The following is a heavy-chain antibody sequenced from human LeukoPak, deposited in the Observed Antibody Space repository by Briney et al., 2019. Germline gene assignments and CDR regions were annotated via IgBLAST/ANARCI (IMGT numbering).Heavy chain of an antibody. V-gene: IGHV4-59*01. J-gene: IGHJ5*02. CDR2: VYYSGST. Sequence: PSETLSLTCTVSGGSISSYYWSWIRQPPGKGLEWIGYVYYSGSTNYNPSLKSRVTISVDTSKNQFSLKLSSVTAADAAVYYCARDKVGIGGSYLFWFDPWGQGTLVTVSS. D-gene: IGHD1-26*01. CDR3: ARDKVGIGGSYLFWFDP. CDR1: GGSISSYY.